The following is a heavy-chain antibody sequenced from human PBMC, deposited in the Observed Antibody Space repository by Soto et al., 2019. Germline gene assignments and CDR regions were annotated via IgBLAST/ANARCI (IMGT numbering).Heavy chain of an antibody. J-gene: IGHJ4*02. CDR1: GFTFSSYG. V-gene: IGHV3-30*18. Sequence: QVQLVESGGGVVQPGRSLRLSCAASGFTFSSYGMHWVRQAPGKGLEWVAVIANDGSNKYHADSVKGRFTISRDNSKNTLYLQMNRLRAEDTAVYHCAKDRWWAPFDDWGQGTLVTVSS. CDR3: AKDRWWAPFDD. D-gene: IGHD2-15*01. CDR2: IANDGSNK.